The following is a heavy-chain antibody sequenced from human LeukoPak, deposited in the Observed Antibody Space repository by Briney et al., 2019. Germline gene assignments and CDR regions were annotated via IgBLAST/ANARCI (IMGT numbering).Heavy chain of an antibody. CDR3: AKDTTPPKAGFDP. V-gene: IGHV3-30*02. CDR2: IRYDGSNK. CDR1: GFTFSSYG. J-gene: IGHJ5*02. D-gene: IGHD1-14*01. Sequence: QSGGSLRLSCAASGFTFSSYGMHWVRQAPGKGLEWVAFIRYDGSNKYYADSVKGRFTISGDNSKNTLYLQMNSLRAEDTAVYYCAKDTTPPKAGFDPWGQGTLVTVSS.